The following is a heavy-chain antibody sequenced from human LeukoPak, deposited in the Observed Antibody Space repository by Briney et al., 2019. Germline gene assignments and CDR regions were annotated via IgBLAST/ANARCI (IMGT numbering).Heavy chain of an antibody. CDR2: ISNDGSHR. J-gene: IGHJ4*02. CDR1: GFISSSYD. Sequence: PGGSLRLSCAASGFISSSYDMHWVRQAPGKGLEWVAVISNDGSHRYYADSVKGRFTISRDNSKNTLYLQMNSLIAEDTAVYFCAKDQAITLIRGTWDWGQGTLVTVSS. V-gene: IGHV3-30*18. CDR3: AKDQAITLIRGTWD. D-gene: IGHD3-10*01.